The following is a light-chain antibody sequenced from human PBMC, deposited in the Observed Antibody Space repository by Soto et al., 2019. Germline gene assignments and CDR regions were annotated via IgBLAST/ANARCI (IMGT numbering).Light chain of an antibody. CDR2: EAS. CDR3: QQYEIYPLT. CDR1: QKINTW. Sequence: IQMTQSPSTLSASVGDRVTITCRASQKINTWVAWYQQRPGKAPQLLIYEASSLEPGVPSRFGGSGSGTDFTPTISSLQPDDFATYYCQQYEIYPLTFGGGTHVE. J-gene: IGKJ4*01. V-gene: IGKV1-5*03.